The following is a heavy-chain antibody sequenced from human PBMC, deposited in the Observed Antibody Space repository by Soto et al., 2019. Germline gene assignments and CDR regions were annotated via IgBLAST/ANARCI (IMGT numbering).Heavy chain of an antibody. V-gene: IGHV2-26*01. D-gene: IGHD4-17*01. J-gene: IGHJ6*02. CDR2: RVADNER. CDR1: GCSLTIGKGE. CDR3: ARMNVDSYQFYYAMDV. Sequence: SGATLVNRTESLTLTSTAAGCSLTIGKGEENWIRQPPGEALEWLAHRVADNERSYSTSLQGRLTISKDTSGSQVVLSMTNVDPVDTATYYCARMNVDSYQFYYAMDVWGQGT.